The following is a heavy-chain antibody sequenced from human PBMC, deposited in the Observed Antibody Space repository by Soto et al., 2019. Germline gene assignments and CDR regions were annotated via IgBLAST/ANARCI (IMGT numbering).Heavy chain of an antibody. V-gene: IGHV4-61*01. J-gene: IGHJ5*02. CDR2: IYYSGST. CDR1: GGSVSSGSYY. D-gene: IGHD2-2*02. Sequence: SETLSLTCTVSGGSVSSGSYYWSWIRQPPGKGLEWIGYIYYSGSTNYNPSLKSRVTISVDTSKNQFSLKLSSVTAADTAVYYCAREGGIVVVPAAIGDNWFDPWGQGTLVTVS. CDR3: AREGGIVVVPAAIGDNWFDP.